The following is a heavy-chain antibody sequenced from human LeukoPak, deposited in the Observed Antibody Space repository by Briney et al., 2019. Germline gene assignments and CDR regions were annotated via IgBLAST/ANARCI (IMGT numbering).Heavy chain of an antibody. V-gene: IGHV4-59*12. Sequence: SETLSLTCTVSGGSISSYYWSWIRQPPGKGLEWIGNIFCSGSTYYSPSLKSRVTISLDTSRNQFSLKLTSVTAADTAVYYCAKSNGYGLVDIWGQGTMVTVSS. D-gene: IGHD5-18*01. J-gene: IGHJ3*02. CDR3: AKSNGYGLVDI. CDR1: GGSISSYY. CDR2: IFCSGST.